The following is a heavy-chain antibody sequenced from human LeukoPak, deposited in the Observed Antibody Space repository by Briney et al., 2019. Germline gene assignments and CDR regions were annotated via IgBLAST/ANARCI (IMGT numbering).Heavy chain of an antibody. Sequence: GGSLRLSCAASGFTFSNYAIHYVRQAPGKGLEWVVLISFDGSNKYYADSVKGRFTISRDNSKNTLYLQMNSLNFEDTAAYYCARGEAFGDFAGNGMHVWGQGTTVTVSS. CDR1: GFTFSNYA. V-gene: IGHV3-30-3*01. D-gene: IGHD4-17*01. CDR3: ARGEAFGDFAGNGMHV. CDR2: ISFDGSNK. J-gene: IGHJ6*02.